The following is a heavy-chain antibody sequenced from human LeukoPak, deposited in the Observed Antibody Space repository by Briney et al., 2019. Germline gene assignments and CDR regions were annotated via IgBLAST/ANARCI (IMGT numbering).Heavy chain of an antibody. CDR3: ARQSEGRDGYNDY. CDR2: IYYSGST. Sequence: SETLSLTCTVSGGSVSSGSYYWSWIRQPPGKGLEWIGSIYYSGSTYYNPSLKSRVTISVDTSKNQFSLKLSSVTAADTAVYYCARQSEGRDGYNDYWGQGTLVTVSS. J-gene: IGHJ4*02. D-gene: IGHD5-24*01. V-gene: IGHV4-39*01. CDR1: GGSVSSGSYY.